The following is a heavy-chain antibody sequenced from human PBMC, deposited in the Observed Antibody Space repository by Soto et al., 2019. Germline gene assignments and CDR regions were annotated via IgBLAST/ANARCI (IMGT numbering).Heavy chain of an antibody. Sequence: TLSLTCTVSGGSISSGGYYWSWIRQHPGKGLEWIGYIYYSGSTYYNPSLKSRVTISVDTSKNQFSLKLSSVTAADTAVYYCAREANYYDSSGYYWDGMDVWGQGTTVTVSS. CDR1: GGSISSGGYY. CDR3: AREANYYDSSGYYWDGMDV. D-gene: IGHD3-22*01. V-gene: IGHV4-31*03. CDR2: IYYSGST. J-gene: IGHJ6*02.